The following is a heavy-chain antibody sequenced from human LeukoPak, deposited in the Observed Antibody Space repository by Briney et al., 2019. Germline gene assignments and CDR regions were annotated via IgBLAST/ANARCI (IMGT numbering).Heavy chain of an antibody. D-gene: IGHD6-19*01. CDR2: INPSGGST. Sequence: ASVKVSCKASGYTFTGYYMHWVRQAPGQGLEWMGIINPSGGSTSCAQKFQGRVTMTRDMSTSTVYMELSSLRSEDTAVYYCARHTVAGCFDYWGQGTLVTVSS. V-gene: IGHV1-46*01. CDR1: GYTFTGYY. CDR3: ARHTVAGCFDY. J-gene: IGHJ4*02.